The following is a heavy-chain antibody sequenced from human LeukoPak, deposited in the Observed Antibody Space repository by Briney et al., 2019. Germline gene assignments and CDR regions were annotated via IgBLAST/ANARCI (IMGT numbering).Heavy chain of an antibody. J-gene: IGHJ5*02. D-gene: IGHD6-13*01. CDR2: ISPVSSYT. CDR1: GFSFNSHT. CDR3: AKAGIAAAAPFDP. V-gene: IGHV3-23*01. Sequence: GGSLRLSCLASGFSFNSHTMNWVREAPGKGLEWVSTISPVSSYTWYAESVKGRFTISRDNSKNTLYLQMNSLRAEDTAVYYCAKAGIAAAAPFDPWGQGTLVTVSS.